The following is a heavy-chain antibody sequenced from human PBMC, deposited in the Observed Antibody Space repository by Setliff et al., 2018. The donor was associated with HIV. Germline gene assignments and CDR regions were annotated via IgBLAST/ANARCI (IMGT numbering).Heavy chain of an antibody. CDR3: ASYGGGSGNDAFRV. CDR2: IYYSGST. V-gene: IGHV4-39*01. CDR1: GGSISSSSYY. Sequence: PSETLSLTCTVSGGSISSSSYYWGWIRQPPGKGLEWIGSIYYSGSTYYNPSLKSRVTISVDTSKNQFSLNVNSVTAADTAVYYCASYGGGSGNDAFRVWGQGTMVTVSS. J-gene: IGHJ3*01. D-gene: IGHD4-17*01.